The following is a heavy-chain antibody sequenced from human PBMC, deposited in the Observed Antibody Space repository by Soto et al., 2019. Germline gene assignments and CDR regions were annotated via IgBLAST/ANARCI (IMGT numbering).Heavy chain of an antibody. Sequence: QVQLQESGPGLVKPSQTLSLTCTVSGGSIRSADYYWSWIRQPQGKGLEWIGYFHSSGATYKDPSLKRRVPISGDTPKNQISLKLDSVTSADTAVYYCASIWFGDFDYWGHGTLVTVSS. CDR2: FHSSGAT. CDR3: ASIWFGDFDY. CDR1: GGSIRSADYY. J-gene: IGHJ4*01. D-gene: IGHD3-10*01. V-gene: IGHV4-30-4*01.